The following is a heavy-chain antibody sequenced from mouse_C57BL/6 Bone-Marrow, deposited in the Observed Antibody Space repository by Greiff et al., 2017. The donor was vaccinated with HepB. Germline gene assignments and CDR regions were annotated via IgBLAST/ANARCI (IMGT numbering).Heavy chain of an antibody. J-gene: IGHJ3*01. CDR2: SRNKANDYTT. Sequence: EVMLVESGGGLVQSGRSLRLSCATSGFTFSDFYMEWVRQAPGKGLEWIAASRNKANDYTTKYSASVKGRFIVSRDTSQSILYLQMNALRAEDTAIYDCARGDDYDVAWFAYWGQGTLVTVSA. CDR1: GFTFSDFY. D-gene: IGHD2-4*01. V-gene: IGHV7-1*01. CDR3: ARGDDYDVAWFAY.